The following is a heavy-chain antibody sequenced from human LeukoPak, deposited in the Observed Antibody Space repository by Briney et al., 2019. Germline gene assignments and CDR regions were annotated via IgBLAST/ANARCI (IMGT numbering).Heavy chain of an antibody. J-gene: IGHJ6*02. CDR3: ARCGGYSYGYYYYYGMDV. D-gene: IGHD5-18*01. Sequence: GGSLRLSCAASGFTFSSYAMHWVRQAPGKGLEWVAVISYDGSNKYYADSVKGRFTISRDNSENTLYLQMNSLRAEDTAVYYCARCGGYSYGYYYYYGMDVWGQGTTVTVSS. V-gene: IGHV3-30*04. CDR1: GFTFSSYA. CDR2: ISYDGSNK.